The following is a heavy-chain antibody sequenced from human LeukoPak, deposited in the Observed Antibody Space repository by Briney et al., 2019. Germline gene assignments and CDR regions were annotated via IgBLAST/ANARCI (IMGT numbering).Heavy chain of an antibody. V-gene: IGHV4-34*01. J-gene: IGHJ3*02. CDR1: GGSFSGYY. Sequence: SETLSLTCAVYGGSFSGYYWSWIRQPPGKGLEWIGEINHSGGTNYNPSLKSRVTISVDTSKNQFSLKLSSVTAADTAVYYCARGRRITMIVVVISNAFDIWGQGTMVTVSS. CDR2: INHSGGT. CDR3: ARGRRITMIVVVISNAFDI. D-gene: IGHD3-22*01.